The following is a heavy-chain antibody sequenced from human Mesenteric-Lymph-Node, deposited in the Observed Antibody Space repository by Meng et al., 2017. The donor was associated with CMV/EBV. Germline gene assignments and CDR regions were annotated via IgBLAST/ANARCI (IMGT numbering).Heavy chain of an antibody. V-gene: IGHV4-61*01. Sequence: GSVGSCCCSWSWIRQPPGEGLAWIGYISYSGSTNYTPSLESRVTISVDTSKNQFSLQLSSVTAADTAVYYCASSSQQLVRYNWFDPWGQGTLVTVSS. CDR2: ISYSGST. CDR1: GSVGSCCCS. CDR3: ASSSQQLVRYNWFDP. D-gene: IGHD6-13*01. J-gene: IGHJ5*02.